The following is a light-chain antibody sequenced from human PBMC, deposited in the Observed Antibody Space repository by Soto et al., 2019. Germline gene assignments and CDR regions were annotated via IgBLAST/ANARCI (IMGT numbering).Light chain of an antibody. V-gene: IGKV3-15*01. CDR1: QSVSSN. J-gene: IGKJ4*01. CDR3: QQYNYWPPLT. CDR2: GAS. Sequence: EIVMTQSPVTLSVSPGERATLSCTASQSVSSNLAWYQQKPGQAPRLLIYGASTRATGIPARFSGSGSGTEFTLTISSLQSEDFALYYCQQYNYWPPLTFGGGTKVEIK.